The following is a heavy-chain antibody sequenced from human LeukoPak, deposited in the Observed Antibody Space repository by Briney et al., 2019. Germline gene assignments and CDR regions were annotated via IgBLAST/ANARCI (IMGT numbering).Heavy chain of an antibody. Sequence: SETLSLTCAVYGGSFSGYYWSWIRQPPGKGLEWIGGINHSGSTNYNPSLKSRVTISVDTSKNQFSLKLSSVTAADTAVYYCAREREDIVVVPAAIRRDWFDPWGQGTLVTVSS. CDR1: GGSFSGYY. CDR3: AREREDIVVVPAAIRRDWFDP. V-gene: IGHV4-34*01. D-gene: IGHD2-2*02. CDR2: INHSGST. J-gene: IGHJ5*02.